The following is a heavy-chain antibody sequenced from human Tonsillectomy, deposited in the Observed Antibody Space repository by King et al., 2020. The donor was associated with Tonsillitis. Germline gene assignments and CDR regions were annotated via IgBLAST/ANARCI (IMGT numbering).Heavy chain of an antibody. Sequence: VQLQQSGPGLVNPSQTLSLTCAISGDSVSNNSAAWNWIRQSPSRGLEWLGRTYYRSKWYNDYAVSVKSRITINPDTSKNQFSLQLNSVIPEDTAVYYCARAGGGHRNRFYYYYGMDVWGQGTTVTVSS. D-gene: IGHD2-8*02. J-gene: IGHJ6*02. CDR1: GDSVSNNSAA. CDR2: TYYRSKWYN. CDR3: ARAGGGHRNRFYYYYGMDV. V-gene: IGHV6-1*01.